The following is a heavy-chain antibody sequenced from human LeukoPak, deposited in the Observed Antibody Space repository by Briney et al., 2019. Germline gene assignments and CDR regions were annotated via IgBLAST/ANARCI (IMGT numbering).Heavy chain of an antibody. CDR3: ARNAEGRWLQSVDY. CDR2: IYPGDSDP. D-gene: IGHD5-24*01. V-gene: IGHV5-51*01. Sequence: GESLTISWKGSGYTCTRYWNGWVRQMTGKGLEWMGIIYPGDSDPRYSPSFQGQVTISADKSISTAYLQWSSLKASDTAMYYCARNAEGRWLQSVDYWGQGTLVTVSS. CDR1: GYTCTRYW. J-gene: IGHJ4*02.